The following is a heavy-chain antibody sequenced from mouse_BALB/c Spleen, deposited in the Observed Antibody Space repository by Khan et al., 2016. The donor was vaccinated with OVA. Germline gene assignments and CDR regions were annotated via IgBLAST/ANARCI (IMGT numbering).Heavy chain of an antibody. D-gene: IGHD2-3*01. V-gene: IGHV3-2*02. CDR2: ISYSGST. Sequence: VQLQESGPGLVKPSQSLSLTCTVTGYSITSDYAWNWIRQFPGNKLELMGYISYSGSTSYNPALKSRISITRDTSKNQFFLQLNSVTTEDTATYYCARDGSRYNYAMDYWGQGTSVTVSS. J-gene: IGHJ4*01. CDR1: GYSITSDYA. CDR3: ARDGSRYNYAMDY.